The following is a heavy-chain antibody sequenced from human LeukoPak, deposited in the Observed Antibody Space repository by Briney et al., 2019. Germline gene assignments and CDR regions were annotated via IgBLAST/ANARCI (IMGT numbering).Heavy chain of an antibody. CDR2: IYYSGST. J-gene: IGHJ3*02. CDR3: ARAGGYSYGYSAFDI. Sequence: PSETLSLTCTVSGGSISSYYWSWIRQPPGKGLEWIGYIYYSGSTNYNPSLKSRVTISVDTSKNQFSLKLSSVTAADTAVYYCARAGGYSYGYSAFDIWGQGTTVTVSS. D-gene: IGHD5-18*01. CDR1: GGSISSYY. V-gene: IGHV4-59*01.